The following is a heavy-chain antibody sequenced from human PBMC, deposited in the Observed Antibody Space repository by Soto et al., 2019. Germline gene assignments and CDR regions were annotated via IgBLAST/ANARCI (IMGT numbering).Heavy chain of an antibody. CDR2: SIPTFGTA. CDR1: GGTFSSYS. CDR3: ARDGGRHSGGIDY. D-gene: IGHD1-26*01. J-gene: IGHJ4*02. V-gene: IGHV1-69*01. Sequence: QVQLVQSGAEVKKPGSSVKVSCKASGGTFSSYSINWVRQAPGQGLEWMGESIPTFGTANYAQKFQGRVTITADESTSPAYMELSSLRSEDTAVYYCARDGGRHSGGIDYWGQGTLVTVSS.